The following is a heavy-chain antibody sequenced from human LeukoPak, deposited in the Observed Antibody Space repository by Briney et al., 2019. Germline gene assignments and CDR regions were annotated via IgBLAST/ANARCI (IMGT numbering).Heavy chain of an antibody. Sequence: GGSLRLSCAASGFTFSSYSMNWVRQAPGKGLEWVSSISSSSSYIYYADSVKGRFTISRDNAKNSLYLQMNSLRAEDTAVYYCARDSCVSSGCTIDYWGQGTLVTVSS. CDR2: ISSSSSYI. J-gene: IGHJ4*02. CDR1: GFTFSSYS. CDR3: ARDSCVSSGCTIDY. D-gene: IGHD3-22*01. V-gene: IGHV3-21*01.